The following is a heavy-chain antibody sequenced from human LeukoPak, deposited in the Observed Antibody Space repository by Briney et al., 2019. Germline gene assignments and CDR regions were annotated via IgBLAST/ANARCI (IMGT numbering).Heavy chain of an antibody. CDR1: GFTFSNAW. Sequence: PGGSLRLSCAASGFTFSNAWMSWVRQAPGKGLEWVSSISSSSSYIYYADSVKGRFTISRDNAKNSLYLQMNSLRAEDTAVYYCARRSVADSYDSSGYSPVYYFDYWGQGTPVTVSS. J-gene: IGHJ4*02. D-gene: IGHD3-22*01. CDR2: ISSSSSYI. CDR3: ARRSVADSYDSSGYSPVYYFDY. V-gene: IGHV3-21*01.